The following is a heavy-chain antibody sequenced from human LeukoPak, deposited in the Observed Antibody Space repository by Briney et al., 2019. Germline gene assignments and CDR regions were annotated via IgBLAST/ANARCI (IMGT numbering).Heavy chain of an antibody. V-gene: IGHV1-2*02. Sequence: RASVKVSCKASGYTFTGYYMHWVRQAPGQGLEWMGWINPNSGGTNYAQKFQGRVTMTRDTSISTAYMELSRLRSDDTAVYYCARYCRTSTCYSPWFDPWGQGTLVTVSS. CDR1: GYTFTGYY. CDR3: ARYCRTSTCYSPWFDP. CDR2: INPNSGGT. J-gene: IGHJ5*02. D-gene: IGHD2-15*01.